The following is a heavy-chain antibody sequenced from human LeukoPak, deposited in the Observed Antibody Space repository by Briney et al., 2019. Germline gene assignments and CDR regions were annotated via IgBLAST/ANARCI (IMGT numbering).Heavy chain of an antibody. V-gene: IGHV3-23*01. CDR1: GLTFSSYA. CDR2: ISGSGGST. D-gene: IGHD2-2*01. Sequence: GGSLRLSCAASGLTFSSYAMSWVRQAPGKGLEWVSAISGSGGSTYYADFVKGRFTISRDNSKNTLYLQMNSLRAEDTAVYYCAKERDVVVPAAMLDYWGQGTLVTVSS. CDR3: AKERDVVVPAAMLDY. J-gene: IGHJ4*02.